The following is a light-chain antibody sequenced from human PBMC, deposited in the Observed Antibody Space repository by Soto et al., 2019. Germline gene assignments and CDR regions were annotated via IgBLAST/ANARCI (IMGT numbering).Light chain of an antibody. Sequence: QSALTQPASVSGSPGQSIAISCTGTSRDVGGHDSVSWYQQHPGKAPKLMIYNVSNRPSGVSNRFSGSKSGNTASLTISGLLAEDEADYFCTSYTSASTYVFGAGTKLTVL. V-gene: IGLV2-14*01. CDR2: NVS. J-gene: IGLJ1*01. CDR3: TSYTSASTYV. CDR1: SRDVGGHDS.